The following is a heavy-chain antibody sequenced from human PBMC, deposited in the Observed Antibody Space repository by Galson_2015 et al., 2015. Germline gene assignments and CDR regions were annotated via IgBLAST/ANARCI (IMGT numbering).Heavy chain of an antibody. Sequence: SLRLSCAASGFIFSNLAMSWVRRVPGKGLEWVSGISGSGDNTNYADSVKGRFTISRDNSKNTLYLQMNRLRAEDTALYYCAKDRYNWIYYTFDVWGQGTMVTVSS. CDR1: GFIFSNLA. D-gene: IGHD1-7*01. J-gene: IGHJ3*01. V-gene: IGHV3-23*01. CDR2: ISGSGDNT. CDR3: AKDRYNWIYYTFDV.